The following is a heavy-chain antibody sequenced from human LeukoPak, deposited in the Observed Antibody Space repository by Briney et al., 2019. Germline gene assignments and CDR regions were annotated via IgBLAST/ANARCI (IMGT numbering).Heavy chain of an antibody. CDR3: ARHPLDIVVVPAAMEPEQYYYMDV. D-gene: IGHD2-2*01. CDR1: GYSFTSYW. V-gene: IGHV5-51*01. CDR2: IYPGDSDT. J-gene: IGHJ6*03. Sequence: GESLKISCKGSGYSFTSYWIGWVRQMPGKGLEWMGIIYPGDSDTRYSPSFQGQVTISADKSISTAYLQWSSLKASDTALYYCARHPLDIVVVPAAMEPEQYYYMDVWGKGTTITVSS.